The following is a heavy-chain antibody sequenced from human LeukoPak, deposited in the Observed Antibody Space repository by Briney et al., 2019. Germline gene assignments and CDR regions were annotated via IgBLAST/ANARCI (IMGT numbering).Heavy chain of an antibody. CDR3: ARGLEYDILTGYPEYFQH. D-gene: IGHD3-9*01. Sequence: SETLSLTCAVYGGSFSGYYWSWIRQPPGKGLEWIGEINHSGSTNYHPSLKSRVTISVDTSKIQFSLKLSSVTAADTAVYYCARGLEYDILTGYPEYFQHWGQGTLVTVSS. CDR2: INHSGST. V-gene: IGHV4-34*01. J-gene: IGHJ1*01. CDR1: GGSFSGYY.